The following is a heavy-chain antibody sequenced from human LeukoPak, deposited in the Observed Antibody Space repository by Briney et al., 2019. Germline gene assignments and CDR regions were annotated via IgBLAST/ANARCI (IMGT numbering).Heavy chain of an antibody. CDR2: VFYSGST. J-gene: IGHJ4*02. Sequence: PSETPSLTCTVSGGSISSGYYYWGWIRQPPGKGLEWIGSVFYSGSTSYNPSFKSRITMSVDTSKNQFSLRLSSVTAADTAVYYCARHSSAMSVAGSSFWGQGTLVTVSS. CDR1: GGSISSGYYY. V-gene: IGHV4-39*01. D-gene: IGHD6-19*01. CDR3: ARHSSAMSVAGSSF.